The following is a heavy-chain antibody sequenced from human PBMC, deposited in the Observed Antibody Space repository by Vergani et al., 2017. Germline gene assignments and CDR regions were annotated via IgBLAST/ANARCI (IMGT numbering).Heavy chain of an antibody. J-gene: IGHJ6*03. CDR2: ISYDGSNK. CDR1: GFTFSSYA. V-gene: IGHV3-30-3*01. CDR3: ARDSSSGGDYYMDV. D-gene: IGHD6-19*01. Sequence: QVQLVESGGGVVQPGRSLRLSCAASGFTFSSYAMHWVRQAPGKGLEWVVVISYDGSNKYYADSVKGRFTISRDNYKKTLYLQMNSLRAEDTAVYYCARDSSSGGDYYMDVWGKGTTVTVSS.